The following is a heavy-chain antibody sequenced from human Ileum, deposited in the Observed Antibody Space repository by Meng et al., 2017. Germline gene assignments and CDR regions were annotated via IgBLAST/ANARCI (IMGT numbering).Heavy chain of an antibody. Sequence: ASVKVSCKASGYTFLLYYLHLVRQAPGQGLEWVGRLNPINGKTKYAEKFQGIITITRDTSISTGYMELSSLTYDDAAVYYCARDIAEKALPGAVLWGQGTQVTVSS. CDR1: GYTFLLYY. D-gene: IGHD2-2*02. CDR2: LNPINGKT. CDR3: ARDIAEKALPGAVL. V-gene: IGHV1-2*06. J-gene: IGHJ4*02.